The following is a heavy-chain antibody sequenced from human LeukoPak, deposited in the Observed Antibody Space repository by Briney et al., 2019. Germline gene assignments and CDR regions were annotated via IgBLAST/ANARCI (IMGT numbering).Heavy chain of an antibody. CDR1: GYSFTSYW. CDR3: AGQLRYFDWLSYFDY. V-gene: IGHV5-51*01. CDR2: IYPGDSDT. Sequence: GESLKISCKGSGYSFTSYWIGWVRQMPGKGLEWMGIIYPGDSDTRYSPSFQGQVTISADKSISTAYLQWSSLKASDTAMYYCAGQLRYFDWLSYFDYWGQGTLVTVSS. J-gene: IGHJ4*02. D-gene: IGHD3-9*01.